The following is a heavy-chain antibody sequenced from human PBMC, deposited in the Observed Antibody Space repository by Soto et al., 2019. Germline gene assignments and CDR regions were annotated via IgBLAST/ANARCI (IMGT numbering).Heavy chain of an antibody. CDR2: ISGSGGST. J-gene: IGHJ4*02. CDR3: AKDPLGQFDY. V-gene: IGHV3-23*01. CDR1: GFTFSSYA. D-gene: IGHD7-27*01. Sequence: RGALRLSCAASGFTFSSYAMSWVRQAPGKGLEWVSAISGSGGSTYYADYVKGRFTISRDNSKNTLYLQMNSLRAEDTAVYYCAKDPLGQFDYWGQGTLVTVSS.